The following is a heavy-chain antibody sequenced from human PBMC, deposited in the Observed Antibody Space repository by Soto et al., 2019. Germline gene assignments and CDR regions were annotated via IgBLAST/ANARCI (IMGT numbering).Heavy chain of an antibody. CDR2: IIPIFGTA. CDR1: GGTFSSYA. V-gene: IGHV1-69*06. CDR3: ARVVGATSYYYGMDV. J-gene: IGHJ6*02. Sequence: SVKVSCKASGGTFSSYAISWVRQAPGQGLEWMGGIIPIFGTANYAQKFQGRVTITADKSTSTAYMELSSLRSEDTAVYYCARVVGATSYYYGMDVWGQGTTVTVSS. D-gene: IGHD1-26*01.